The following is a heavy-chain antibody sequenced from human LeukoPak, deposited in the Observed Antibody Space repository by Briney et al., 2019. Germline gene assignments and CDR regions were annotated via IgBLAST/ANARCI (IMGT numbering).Heavy chain of an antibody. CDR3: ARGGYSGYDPPLHSFDY. Sequence: SQTLSLTCAISGDSVSSNSAAWNWIRQSPSRGLEWLGRTYYRSKWYNDYAVSVKSRITINPDTSKNQFSLQLNSVTPEDTAVYYCARGGYSGYDPPLHSFDYWGQGTLVTVSS. CDR2: TYYRSKWYN. V-gene: IGHV6-1*01. J-gene: IGHJ4*02. CDR1: GDSVSSNSAA. D-gene: IGHD5-12*01.